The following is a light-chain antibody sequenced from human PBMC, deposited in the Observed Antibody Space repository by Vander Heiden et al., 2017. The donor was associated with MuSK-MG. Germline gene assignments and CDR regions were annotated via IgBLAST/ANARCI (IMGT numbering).Light chain of an antibody. J-gene: IGKJ5*01. CDR2: VAS. V-gene: IGKV1-33*01. CDR3: QQYDSLPT. Sequence: DLQLTQSSSSLSASVGARVTITCQASQNISKCLNWYQHKPGKAPNLLNYVASKLEAGVQSRFSGSGSGTHFTFTISGLQPEDIATYYFQQYDSLPTFGQGTRLEIK. CDR1: QNISKC.